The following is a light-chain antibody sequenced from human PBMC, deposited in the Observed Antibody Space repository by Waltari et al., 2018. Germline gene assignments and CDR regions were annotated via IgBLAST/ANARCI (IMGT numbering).Light chain of an antibody. CDR1: QDISTY. J-gene: IGKJ3*01. CDR2: AVS. Sequence: DIQLTQSPSFQSASVGDRVTITCRASQDISTYLAWYQQKPGKAPKLLIHAVSTLQAGVPSRFSGGGSGTEFTLTISSLQPEDFATYYCQQLSGYPFTFGPGTKVDIK. CDR3: QQLSGYPFT. V-gene: IGKV1-9*01.